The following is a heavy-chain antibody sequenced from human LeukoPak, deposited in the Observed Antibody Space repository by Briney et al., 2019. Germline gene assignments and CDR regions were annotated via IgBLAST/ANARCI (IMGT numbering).Heavy chain of an antibody. CDR1: GGSIRSTNW. D-gene: IGHD2-2*01. V-gene: IGHV4/OR15-8*01. CDR2: INHSGST. Sequence: SETLSLTCGVSGGSIRSTNWWSWIRQPPGKGLEWIGEINHSGSTNYNPSLKSRVTISVDTSKNQFSLKLSPVTAADTAVYYCARPIIPAANGGFDYWGQGTLVTVSS. J-gene: IGHJ4*02. CDR3: ARPIIPAANGGFDY.